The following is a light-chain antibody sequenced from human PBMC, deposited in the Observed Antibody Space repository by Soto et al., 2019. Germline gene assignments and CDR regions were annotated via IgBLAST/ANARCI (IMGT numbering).Light chain of an antibody. CDR2: AAS. CDR3: QQSYSTR. V-gene: IGKV1-39*01. CDR1: QTISSY. J-gene: IGKJ4*01. Sequence: DIQMTQSPSSLSASVGDRVTILCRESQTISSYLNWYQQKPGKAPKLLIYAASSLQSGVPSRFSDSGSGTDFTLTISSLQPEDFATYYCQQSYSTRFGGGTKVEIK.